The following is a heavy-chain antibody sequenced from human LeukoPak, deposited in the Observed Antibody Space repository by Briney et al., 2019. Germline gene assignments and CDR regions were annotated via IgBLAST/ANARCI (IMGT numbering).Heavy chain of an antibody. Sequence: GGSLRLSCAASGFTFSDYLMAWVRQAPGKGLEWVANIKPDGSEKCYVRSVKGRFTISRDNAKNSLYLQMDSLRVEDTSVYYWASYLYWWSDLGYWGQGTLVTVSS. CDR1: GFTFSDYL. D-gene: IGHD2-8*02. CDR2: IKPDGSEK. J-gene: IGHJ4*02. V-gene: IGHV3-7*01. CDR3: ASYLYWWSDLGY.